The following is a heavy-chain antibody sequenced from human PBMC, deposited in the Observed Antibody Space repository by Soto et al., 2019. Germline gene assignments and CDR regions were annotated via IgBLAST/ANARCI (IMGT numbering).Heavy chain of an antibody. CDR3: ARRSSSWYFDY. Sequence: EVQLLESGGGLVQPGGSLRLSCAASGFTFSSYAMNWVRQAPGKGLEWVSVISGSDGSTYYADSVKGRFTISRDNSKTTLNLQMNSLRAEGTAVYYCARRSSSWYFDYWGQGTLVTVSS. V-gene: IGHV3-23*01. D-gene: IGHD6-13*01. CDR1: GFTFSSYA. CDR2: ISGSDGST. J-gene: IGHJ4*02.